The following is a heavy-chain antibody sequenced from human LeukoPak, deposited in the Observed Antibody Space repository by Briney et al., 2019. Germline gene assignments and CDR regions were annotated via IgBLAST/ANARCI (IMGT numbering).Heavy chain of an antibody. J-gene: IGHJ3*02. Sequence: SETLSLTCTVSGGSISSGTYYWSWIRQPAGKGLEWIGRIHTSGGTNYNPSLKSRVTISVDTSKNQFSLKLSSVTAADTAVYFCARGPYSYDSSGAFDIWGQGTMVTVSS. D-gene: IGHD3-22*01. V-gene: IGHV4-61*02. CDR2: IHTSGGT. CDR1: GGSISSGTYY. CDR3: ARGPYSYDSSGAFDI.